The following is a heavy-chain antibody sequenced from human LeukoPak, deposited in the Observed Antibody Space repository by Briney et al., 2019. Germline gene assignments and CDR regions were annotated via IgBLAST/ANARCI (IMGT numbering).Heavy chain of an antibody. V-gene: IGHV3-30*18. Sequence: GGSLRLSCAASGFTFSSYGMHWVRQAPGKGLEWVAVISYDGSNKYYADSVKGRFTISRDNSKNTLYLQMNSLRAEDTAVYYCAKDKMGIQLWSPIDYWGQGTLVTVSS. CDR2: ISYDGSNK. J-gene: IGHJ4*02. CDR1: GFTFSSYG. D-gene: IGHD5-18*01. CDR3: AKDKMGIQLWSPIDY.